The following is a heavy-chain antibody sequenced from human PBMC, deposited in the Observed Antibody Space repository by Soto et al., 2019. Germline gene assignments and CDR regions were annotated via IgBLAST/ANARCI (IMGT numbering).Heavy chain of an antibody. CDR2: IYYTGNT. Sequence: SETLSLTCTVSGDSSVSSSSYYWGWIRQPPGKGLEWIGSIYYTGNTFYSPSFRSRLTISVDTSKSQFSLKLRSVTAADTATYYCASEVSSTDGMDVWGQGTTVTSP. V-gene: IGHV4-39*01. D-gene: IGHD2-15*01. J-gene: IGHJ6*02. CDR1: GDSSVSSSSYY. CDR3: ASEVSSTDGMDV.